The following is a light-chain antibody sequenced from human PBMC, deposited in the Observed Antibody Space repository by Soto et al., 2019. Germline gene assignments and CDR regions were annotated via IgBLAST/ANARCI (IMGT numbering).Light chain of an antibody. V-gene: IGLV2-8*01. J-gene: IGLJ3*02. Sequence: QSALTQPPSPSGSPGQSGTIFCTGTSSDVGTHGYVSWYQQHAGKAPKLMIYYVTKRPSGVPDRFSGSKSANTASLTVSGLQAEDEADYYCMCYAGGNNWVFGGGTKLTVL. CDR2: YVT. CDR1: SSDVGTHGY. CDR3: MCYAGGNNWV.